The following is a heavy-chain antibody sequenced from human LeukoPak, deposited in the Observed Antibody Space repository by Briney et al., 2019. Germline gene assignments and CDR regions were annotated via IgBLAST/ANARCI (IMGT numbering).Heavy chain of an antibody. D-gene: IGHD6-19*01. Sequence: GGSLRLSCAASGFTFDDYAMHWVRQAPGKGLEWVSNISWNSGSIGYADSVKGRLTISRDNAKNSLYLQMNSLRADDTALYYCVKAGAVAGFLDYWGQGTLVTVSS. CDR1: GFTFDDYA. J-gene: IGHJ4*02. CDR2: ISWNSGSI. V-gene: IGHV3-9*01. CDR3: VKAGAVAGFLDY.